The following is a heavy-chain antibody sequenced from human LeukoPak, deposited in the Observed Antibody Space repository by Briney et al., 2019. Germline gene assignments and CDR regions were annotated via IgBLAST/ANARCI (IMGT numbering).Heavy chain of an antibody. CDR3: ARDGYGSGSYLDY. Sequence: PSETLSLTCTVSGGSISSYYWSWIRQPPGKGLEWIGYIYYSGSTNYNPSLKSRVTISVDTSKNQFSLKLSSATAADTAVYYCARDGYGSGSYLDYWGQGTLVTVSS. D-gene: IGHD3-10*01. CDR2: IYYSGST. V-gene: IGHV4-59*01. J-gene: IGHJ4*02. CDR1: GGSISSYY.